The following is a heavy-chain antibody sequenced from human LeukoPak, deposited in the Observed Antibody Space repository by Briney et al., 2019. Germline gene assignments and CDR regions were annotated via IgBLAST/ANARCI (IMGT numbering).Heavy chain of an antibody. CDR3: ALYGDYGDY. Sequence: PGRSLRLSCAASGFTFSSYGMHWVRQAPGKGLEWVAVISYDGSNKYYADSVKGRFTISRDNSKNTLYLQMNSLRAEDTAVYYCALYGDYGDYWGQGTLVTVSS. D-gene: IGHD4-17*01. V-gene: IGHV3-30*03. CDR1: GFTFSSYG. J-gene: IGHJ4*02. CDR2: ISYDGSNK.